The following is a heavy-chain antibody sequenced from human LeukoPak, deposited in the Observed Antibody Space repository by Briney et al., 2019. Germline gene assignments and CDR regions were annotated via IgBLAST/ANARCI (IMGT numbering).Heavy chain of an antibody. V-gene: IGHV6-1*01. J-gene: IGHJ2*01. Sequence: SQTLSLTCDISGDSVSSNTAAWNWIRQSPSRGLEWLGRTYYRSKWYHDYAVSMKSRITINADTSKNQFSLQANSVTPEDTAVYFCTSGLSGGFDLWGRGNLVTVSS. CDR3: TSGLSGGFDL. CDR2: TYYRSKWYH. CDR1: GDSVSSNTAA. D-gene: IGHD2-15*01.